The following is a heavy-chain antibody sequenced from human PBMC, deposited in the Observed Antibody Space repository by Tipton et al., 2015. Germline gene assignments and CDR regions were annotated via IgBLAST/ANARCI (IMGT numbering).Heavy chain of an antibody. V-gene: IGHV3-7*01. CDR1: GFSFTSYW. CDR2: INKDGSEK. J-gene: IGHJ2*01. CDR3: AGDATRGGDIDF. D-gene: IGHD3-10*01. Sequence: SLRLSCTASGFSFTSYWMSWVRQVSGKRLEWVAQINKDGSEKYFADSVKGRFTISRDNPKNSLYLQMNSLRVEDTAVYYCAGDATRGGDIDFWGRGTLVTVSS.